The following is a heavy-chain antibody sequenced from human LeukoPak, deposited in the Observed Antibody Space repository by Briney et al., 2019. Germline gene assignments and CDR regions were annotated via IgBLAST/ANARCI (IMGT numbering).Heavy chain of an antibody. CDR3: ARGSHRIDYSSSAAFDP. CDR2: ISGSGGST. CDR1: GFTFSSYA. V-gene: IGHV3-23*01. D-gene: IGHD6-6*01. Sequence: PGGSLRLSCAASGFTFSSYAMSWVRQAPGKGLEWVSAISGSGGSTYYADSVKGRFTISRDNSKNTLYLQMNSLRAEDTAVYYCARGSHRIDYSSSAAFDPWGQGTLVTVSS. J-gene: IGHJ5*02.